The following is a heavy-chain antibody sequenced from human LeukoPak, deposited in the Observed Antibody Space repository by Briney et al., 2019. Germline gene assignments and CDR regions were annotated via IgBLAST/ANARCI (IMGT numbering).Heavy chain of an antibody. CDR2: ISSNGGST. V-gene: IGHV3-64*01. CDR3: VRVSGSYGY. D-gene: IGHD1-26*01. Sequence: GGSLRLSCAASGFTFSSYDMHWVRQAPGKGLEYVSAISSNGGSTFYANSVKGRFTISRDTSKNTLYLQMGSLRADDMAVYYCVRVSGSYGYWGQGTLVTVSS. J-gene: IGHJ4*02. CDR1: GFTFSSYD.